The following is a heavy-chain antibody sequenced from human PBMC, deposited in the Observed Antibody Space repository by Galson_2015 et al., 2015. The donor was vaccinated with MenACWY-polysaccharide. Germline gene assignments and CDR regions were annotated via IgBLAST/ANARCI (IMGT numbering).Heavy chain of an antibody. CDR2: INAGNGNM. Sequence: SVKVSCKASGYTFTSYAMFWVRQAPGQRLECLGWINAGNGNMKYSQKFQGGVTITRDTSATTAYMELSSLRSEDTAVYYCARDVSPEEEATPRGFDYWGQGTLVTVSS. D-gene: IGHD1-26*01. J-gene: IGHJ4*02. V-gene: IGHV1-3*01. CDR1: GYTFTSYA. CDR3: ARDVSPEEEATPRGFDY.